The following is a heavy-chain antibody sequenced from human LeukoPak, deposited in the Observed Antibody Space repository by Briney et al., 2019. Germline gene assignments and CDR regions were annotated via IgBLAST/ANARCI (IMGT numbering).Heavy chain of an antibody. J-gene: IGHJ6*02. D-gene: IGHD6-19*01. CDR2: IIPIFGTA. CDR1: GGTFSSYA. V-gene: IGHV1-69*01. Sequence: ASVKVSCKASGGTFSSYAISWVRQAPGQGLEWMGGIIPIFGTANYAQKFQGRVTITADESTSTAYMELSSLRSEDTAVYYRARGALYRLERYYYYGMDVWGQGTTVTVSS. CDR3: ARGALYRLERYYYYGMDV.